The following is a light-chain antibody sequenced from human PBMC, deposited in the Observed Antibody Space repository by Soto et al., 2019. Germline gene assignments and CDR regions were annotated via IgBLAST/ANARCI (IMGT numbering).Light chain of an antibody. Sequence: EIVLTQSPGTLSLSPGERAALSCRASQRVSSSHLAWYQQKPGQAPRLLIYGATSRATGIPDRFSGSGSGTDFTLAISRLEPEDFAVYYCQQYGSSPTFGGGTKV. V-gene: IGKV3-20*01. J-gene: IGKJ4*01. CDR2: GAT. CDR3: QQYGSSPT. CDR1: QRVSSSH.